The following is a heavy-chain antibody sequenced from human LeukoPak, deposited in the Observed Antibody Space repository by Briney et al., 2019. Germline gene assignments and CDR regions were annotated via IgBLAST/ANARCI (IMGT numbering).Heavy chain of an antibody. CDR3: AIMHPYYDGNGYWVQ. Sequence: GESLRLSCAASGFTFSSYAMSWVRQAPGKGLEWVSGINTSGGSTAYADSVKGRFAISRDNPRNTLYMQVNSLRAEDTALYYCAIMHPYYDGNGYWVQWGQGTLVTVSS. J-gene: IGHJ4*02. V-gene: IGHV3-23*01. CDR1: GFTFSSYA. CDR2: INTSGGST. D-gene: IGHD3-22*01.